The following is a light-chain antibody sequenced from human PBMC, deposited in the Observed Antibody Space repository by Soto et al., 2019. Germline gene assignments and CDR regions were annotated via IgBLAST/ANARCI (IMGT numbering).Light chain of an antibody. CDR3: QQYKNWLALT. V-gene: IGKV3-15*01. CDR1: QRISSN. J-gene: IGKJ4*01. CDR2: AAS. Sequence: EIVMTQSPATLSVSPGERATLSCRASQRISSNLAWFQQKPGQPPRLLIYAASTRATGIPARFSVSGSGTEFTLTISSLQSEDSAVYYCQQYKNWLALTFGGGTKVEIK.